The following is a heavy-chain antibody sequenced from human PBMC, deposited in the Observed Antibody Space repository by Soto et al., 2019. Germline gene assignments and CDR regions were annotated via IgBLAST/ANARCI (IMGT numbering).Heavy chain of an antibody. CDR1: GFTFSSYE. D-gene: IGHD3-3*01. CDR2: ISSSGSTI. J-gene: IGHJ4*02. CDR3: ARVDYDFWSGYSDY. V-gene: IGHV3-48*03. Sequence: PGGSLRLSCAASGFTFSSYETNWVRQAPGMGLEWVSYISSSGSTIYYADSVKGRFTISRDNAKNSLYLQMNSLRAEDTAVYYCARVDYDFWSGYSDYWGQGTLVTVSS.